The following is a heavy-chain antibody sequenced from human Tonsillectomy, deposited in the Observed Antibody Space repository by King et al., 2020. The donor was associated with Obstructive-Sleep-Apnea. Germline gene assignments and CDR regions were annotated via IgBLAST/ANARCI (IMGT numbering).Heavy chain of an antibody. CDR3: ASARYYYDGMDV. Sequence: VQLQESDPGLVKPSETLSLTCTVSGGSISSYYWSWIRQPPGKGLEWIGYIYYSGSTTYNPSLKSRFTISVDTSKNQFSLKLNSVTAADTAVDYCASARYYYDGMDVWGQGTTVTVSS. CDR2: IYYSGST. V-gene: IGHV4-59*08. D-gene: IGHD6-6*01. J-gene: IGHJ6*02. CDR1: GGSISSYY.